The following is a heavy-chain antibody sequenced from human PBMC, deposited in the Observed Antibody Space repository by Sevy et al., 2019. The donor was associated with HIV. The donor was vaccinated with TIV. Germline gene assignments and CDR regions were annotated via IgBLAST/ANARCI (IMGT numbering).Heavy chain of an antibody. V-gene: IGHV3-23*01. CDR1: GFTFSSYA. CDR3: AKDPTGRLTKYYFDY. Sequence: GESLKISCAASGFTFSSYAMSWVRQAPGKGLEWVSAISGSGGSTYYADSVKGRFTISRDNSKNTLYLQMNSLRAEDTAVYYCAKDPTGRLTKYYFDYWGQGTLVTVSS. CDR2: ISGSGGST. J-gene: IGHJ4*02. D-gene: IGHD1-1*01.